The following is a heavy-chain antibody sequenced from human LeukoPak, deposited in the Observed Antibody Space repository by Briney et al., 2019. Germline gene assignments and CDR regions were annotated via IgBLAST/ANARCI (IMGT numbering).Heavy chain of an antibody. CDR2: IYYSGST. D-gene: IGHD2-21*02. CDR3: ARHYSGLVTRTTYFDY. CDR1: GGSISSYY. V-gene: IGHV4-59*08. Sequence: SETLSLTCTVSGGSISSYYWSWIRQPPGKGLEWIGYIYYSGSTNYTPSLKSRVTISVDTSKNQFSLKLSSVTAADTAVYYCARHYSGLVTRTTYFDYWGQGTLVTVSS. J-gene: IGHJ4*02.